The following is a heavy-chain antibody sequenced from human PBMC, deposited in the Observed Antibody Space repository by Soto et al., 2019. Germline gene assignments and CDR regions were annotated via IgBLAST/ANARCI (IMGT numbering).Heavy chain of an antibody. CDR3: ARAGRSGYPEIDY. V-gene: IGHV4-59*01. J-gene: IGHJ4*02. D-gene: IGHD3-3*01. CDR2: IYYSGST. CDR1: GGSISSYY. Sequence: SETLSLTCTVSGGSISSYYWSWIRQPPGKGLEWIGYIYYSGSTNYNPSLKSRVTISVDTSKNQFSLKLSSVTAADTAVYYCARAGRSGYPEIDYWGQGTLVTVSS.